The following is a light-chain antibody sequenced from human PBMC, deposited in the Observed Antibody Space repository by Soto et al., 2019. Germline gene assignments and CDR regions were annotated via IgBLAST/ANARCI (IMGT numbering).Light chain of an antibody. CDR1: QSVSTSQ. V-gene: IGKV3-20*01. CDR3: QQYGGSPRT. Sequence: IVWTQSPGTLSLSPGERSTLSSRSSQSVSTSQLAWYQQKPGQAPRLLIFGASSRATGIPDRFRGSGSGTDFTLTISRLEPEDFAVYYCQQYGGSPRTFGQGTKVDIK. J-gene: IGKJ1*01. CDR2: GAS.